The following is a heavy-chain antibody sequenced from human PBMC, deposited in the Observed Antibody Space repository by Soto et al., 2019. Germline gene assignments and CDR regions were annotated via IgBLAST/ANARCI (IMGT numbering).Heavy chain of an antibody. D-gene: IGHD1-26*01. CDR3: ARHPQNSDRYGMDV. Sequence: SETLSLTCTVSGGSISSSSYYWGWIRQPPGKGLEWIGSIYYSGSTYYNPSLKSRVTISVDTSKNQFSLKLSSVTAADTAVYYCARHPQNSDRYGMDVWGQGTTVTVSS. V-gene: IGHV4-39*01. CDR2: IYYSGST. CDR1: GGSISSSSYY. J-gene: IGHJ6*02.